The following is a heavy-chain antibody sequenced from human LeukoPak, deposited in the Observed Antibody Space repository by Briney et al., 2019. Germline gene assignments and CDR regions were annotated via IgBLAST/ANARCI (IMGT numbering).Heavy chain of an antibody. CDR1: GYTFTDYY. CDR3: AKEGRHYDGLTGYYTNDY. V-gene: IGHV1-2*02. Sequence: ASVKVSCKASGYTFTDYYMHWVRQAPGQGLEWMGWINPNSGGTNYAQKFQGRVTFTRDTSISTAYMELSSLRSDDTAVYFCAKEGRHYDGLTGYYTNDYWGQGTLVTVSS. CDR2: INPNSGGT. J-gene: IGHJ4*02. D-gene: IGHD3-9*01.